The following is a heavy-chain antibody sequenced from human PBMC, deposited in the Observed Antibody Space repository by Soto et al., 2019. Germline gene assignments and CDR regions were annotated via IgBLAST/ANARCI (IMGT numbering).Heavy chain of an antibody. CDR1: GGTFSSYA. CDR3: VLNLGYCSGGSCQKEDYFGY. V-gene: IGHV1-69*13. CDR2: IIPIFGTA. D-gene: IGHD2-15*01. J-gene: IGHJ4*02. Sequence: SVKVSCKASGGTFSSYAISWVRQAPGQGLEWMGGIIPIFGTANYAQNFQGRVTITADESTSTAYMELSSLRSEDTAVYYCVLNLGYCSGGSCQKEDYFGYWGQGTLVTVSS.